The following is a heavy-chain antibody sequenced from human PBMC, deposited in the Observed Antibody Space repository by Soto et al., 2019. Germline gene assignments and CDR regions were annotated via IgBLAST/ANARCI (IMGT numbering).Heavy chain of an antibody. CDR2: IYSSGNA. Sequence: PSETLSLTCSVSLDSISNSYWTWIRQPAGKGLEWIGHIYSSGNANYNPSLKSRVTMSVDTSKTQFSLELSSVTAADTAVYYCATGQNSYVPGFVYWGQGTLVTVSS. D-gene: IGHD5-18*01. V-gene: IGHV4-4*07. CDR1: LDSISNSY. J-gene: IGHJ4*02. CDR3: ATGQNSYVPGFVY.